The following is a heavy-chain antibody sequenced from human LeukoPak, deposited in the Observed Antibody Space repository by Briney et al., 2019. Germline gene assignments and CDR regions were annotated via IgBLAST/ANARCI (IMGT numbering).Heavy chain of an antibody. Sequence: SETLSLTCTVSGGSISSYYWSWIRQPAGKGLEWIGRIYTSGSTNYNPSLKSRVTMSVDTSKNQFSLKLSSVTAAGTAVYYCARGIQLWHNKDAFDIWGQGTMVTVSS. D-gene: IGHD5-18*01. CDR1: GGSISSYY. J-gene: IGHJ3*02. CDR2: IYTSGST. V-gene: IGHV4-4*07. CDR3: ARGIQLWHNKDAFDI.